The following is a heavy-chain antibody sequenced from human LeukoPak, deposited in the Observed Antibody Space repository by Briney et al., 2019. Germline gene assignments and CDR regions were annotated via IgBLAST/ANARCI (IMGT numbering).Heavy chain of an antibody. D-gene: IGHD3-10*01. V-gene: IGHV4-59*01. CDR3: ARDTMDPYYYYGMDV. CDR2: IYYSGST. Sequence: SETLSLTCTVSGGSISSYYWSWIRQPPGKGLEWIGYIYYSGSTNYNPSLKSRVTISVDTSKNQFSLKLSSVTAADTAVYYCARDTMDPYYYYGMDVWGQGITVTVSS. CDR1: GGSISSYY. J-gene: IGHJ6*02.